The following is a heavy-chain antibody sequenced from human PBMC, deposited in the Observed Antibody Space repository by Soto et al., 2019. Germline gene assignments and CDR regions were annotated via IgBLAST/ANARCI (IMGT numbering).Heavy chain of an antibody. CDR2: IYYSGST. CDR1: GGSISSYY. CDR3: ASHRSYYYDSSGYLYYYYYGMDV. V-gene: IGHV4-39*01. J-gene: IGHJ6*02. Sequence: PSETLSLTCTVSGGSISSYYWGWIRQPPGKGLEWIGSIYYSGSTYYNPSLKSRVTISVDTSKNQFSLKLSSVTAADTAVYYCASHRSYYYDSSGYLYYYYYGMDVWGQGTTVTV. D-gene: IGHD3-22*01.